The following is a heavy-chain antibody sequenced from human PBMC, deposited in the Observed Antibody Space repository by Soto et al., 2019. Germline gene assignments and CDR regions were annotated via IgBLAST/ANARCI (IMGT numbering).Heavy chain of an antibody. CDR1: ALNFKLSG. V-gene: IGHV3-48*03. D-gene: IGHD3-16*01. CDR2: IITLGTTA. Sequence: PGGTLPPTRSASALNFKLSGMTWVRQDPGKGLEWIADIITLGTTANYADKLRDRFTISRDNPTSTVYLDLTSLRDEDTAVYYCARVAVMGVFNCPLFFFDLWGQGTLVTVSS. CDR3: ARVAVMGVFNCPLFFFDL. J-gene: IGHJ4*02.